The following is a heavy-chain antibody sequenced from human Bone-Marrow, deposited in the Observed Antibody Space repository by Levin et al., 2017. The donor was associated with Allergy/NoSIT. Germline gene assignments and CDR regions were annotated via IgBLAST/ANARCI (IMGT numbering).Heavy chain of an antibody. J-gene: IGHJ3*02. CDR3: ARLPYSSSSEDAFDI. Sequence: PSETLSLTCTVSGGSISSSSYYWGWIRQPPGKGLEWIGSIYYSGSTYYNPSLKSRVTISVDTSKNQFSLKLSSVTAADTAVYYCARLPYSSSSEDAFDIWGQGTMVTVSS. CDR2: IYYSGST. CDR1: GGSISSSSYY. D-gene: IGHD6-6*01. V-gene: IGHV4-39*07.